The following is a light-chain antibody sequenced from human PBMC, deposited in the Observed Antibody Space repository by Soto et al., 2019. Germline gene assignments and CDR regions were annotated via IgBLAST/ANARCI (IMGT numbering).Light chain of an antibody. CDR2: DVS. CDR1: SSDVGGYNY. Sequence: QSGLTQPRSVSGSPGQSVTISCTGTSSDVGGYNYVSWYQQHPGKAPKLMISDVSKRPSGVPDRFSGSKSGNTASLTISGLQAEDEADYYCCSSAGTYTSVFGGGTKLTVL. J-gene: IGLJ3*02. CDR3: CSSAGTYTSV. V-gene: IGLV2-11*01.